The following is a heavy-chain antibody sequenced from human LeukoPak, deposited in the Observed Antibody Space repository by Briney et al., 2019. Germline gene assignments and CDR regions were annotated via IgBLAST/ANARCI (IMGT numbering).Heavy chain of an antibody. CDR1: GGSISSYY. CDR3: ARDRTLGLRGAFDI. V-gene: IGHV4-59*01. J-gene: IGHJ3*02. Sequence: SETLSLTCTVSGGSISSYYWSWIRQPPGKGLGWIGYIYYSGSTNYNPSLKSRVTISVDTSKNQFSLKLSSVTAADTAVYYCARDRTLGLRGAFDIWGQGTMVTVSS. CDR2: IYYSGST. D-gene: IGHD7-27*01.